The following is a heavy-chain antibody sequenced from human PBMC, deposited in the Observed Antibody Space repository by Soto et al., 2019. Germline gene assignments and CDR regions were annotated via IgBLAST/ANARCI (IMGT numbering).Heavy chain of an antibody. CDR1: GGSISSGGYY. J-gene: IGHJ5*02. CDR2: IYYSGST. V-gene: IGHV4-31*03. CDR3: ALSRYCSGGSCPGGGNWFDP. Sequence: QVQLQESGPGLVKPSQTLSLTCTVSGGSISSGGYYWSWIRQHPGKGLECIGYIYYSGSTYYNPSLKSRVTISVDTSKNQFSLKLSSVTAADTAVYYCALSRYCSGGSCPGGGNWFDPWGQGTLVTVSS. D-gene: IGHD2-15*01.